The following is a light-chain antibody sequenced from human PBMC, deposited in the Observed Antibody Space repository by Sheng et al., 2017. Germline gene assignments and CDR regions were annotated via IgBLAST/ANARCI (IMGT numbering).Light chain of an antibody. CDR1: HDISSW. J-gene: IGKJ4*01. V-gene: IGKV1-12*01. CDR2: GAS. CDR3: LQHNSYPLT. Sequence: DIQMTQSPSAVSASVGDTVTITCRASHDISSWLAWYQQKPGKAPKLLIYGASTLQSGVPSRFSGSGSGTDFTLTISSLQPEDFATYYCLQHNSYPLTFGGGTKVEIK.